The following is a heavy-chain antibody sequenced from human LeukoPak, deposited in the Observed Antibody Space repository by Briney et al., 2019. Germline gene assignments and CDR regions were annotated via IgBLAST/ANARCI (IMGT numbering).Heavy chain of an antibody. CDR3: AAAYSSSSPAGDY. D-gene: IGHD6-6*01. CDR1: GFTVSRNY. Sequence: PGGSLRLSCAASGFTVSRNYMNWVRQAPGKGLEWVSAISGSGGSTYYADSVKGRFTISRDNSKNTLYLQMNSLRAEDTAVYYCAAAYSSSSPAGDYWGQGTLVTVSS. V-gene: IGHV3-23*01. J-gene: IGHJ4*02. CDR2: ISGSGGST.